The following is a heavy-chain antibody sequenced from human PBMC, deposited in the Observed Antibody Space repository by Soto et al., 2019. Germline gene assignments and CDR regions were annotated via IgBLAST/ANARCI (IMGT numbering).Heavy chain of an antibody. Sequence: EVQLVESGGGLVQPGGSLRLSCAASGFTFTAYTMNWVRQAPGKGLEWISYIGTSSSTIHYADSVKGRFTISRDNAKNSLYLQMNSLRDEDTAVYYCASLIQRSNVYYYALDVWGQGTTVTVSS. CDR2: IGTSSSTI. D-gene: IGHD2-2*01. CDR3: ASLIQRSNVYYYALDV. V-gene: IGHV3-48*02. J-gene: IGHJ6*02. CDR1: GFTFTAYT.